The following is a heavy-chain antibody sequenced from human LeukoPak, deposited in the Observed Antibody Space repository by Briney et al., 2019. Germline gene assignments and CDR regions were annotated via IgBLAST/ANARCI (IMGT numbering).Heavy chain of an antibody. D-gene: IGHD2-2*02. J-gene: IGHJ4*02. CDR3: AREVACSSTSCHNFDY. Sequence: PGGSLRLSCAASVFTFSDYSMNLVRQAPGKGLEWVVDISSRSSTIYYADSVKGRFTISRDNAKNSLYLQMNSLRDEDTAVYYCAREVACSSTSCHNFDYWGQGTLVTVSS. V-gene: IGHV3-48*02. CDR2: ISSRSSTI. CDR1: VFTFSDYS.